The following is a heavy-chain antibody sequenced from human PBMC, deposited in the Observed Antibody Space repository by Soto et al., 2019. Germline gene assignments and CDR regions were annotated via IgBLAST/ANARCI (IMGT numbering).Heavy chain of an antibody. D-gene: IGHD1-26*01. Sequence: GASVKVSCKASGYTFTSFYMHWVRQAPGQGLEWMGIINPTDGTTTYAQKLQDRVTMTTDTSTSTVYMELSSLRSEDTALYYCARDDDSGGYFVDYWGQGTLVTVSS. V-gene: IGHV1-46*01. CDR1: GYTFTSFY. CDR2: INPTDGTT. CDR3: ARDDDSGGYFVDY. J-gene: IGHJ4*02.